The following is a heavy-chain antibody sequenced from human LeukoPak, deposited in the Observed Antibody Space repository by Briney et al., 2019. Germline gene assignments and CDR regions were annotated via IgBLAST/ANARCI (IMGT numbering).Heavy chain of an antibody. V-gene: IGHV4-34*01. CDR3: AGGRHDITMIVVVMTSVSYYLDV. CDR1: GGSFSGYH. Sequence: PSETLSLTCAVYGGSFSGYHWTWIRQSPGKGLEWIGDINPSGSTYYNPSLKSRLTISVDTSKNQFSLKLRSVTAADTAVYYRAGGRHDITMIVVVMTSVSYYLDVWGKGTTVTVS. J-gene: IGHJ6*03. D-gene: IGHD3-22*01. CDR2: INPSGST.